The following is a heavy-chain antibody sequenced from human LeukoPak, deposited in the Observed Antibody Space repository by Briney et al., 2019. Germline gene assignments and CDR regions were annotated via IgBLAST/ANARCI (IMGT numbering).Heavy chain of an antibody. CDR2: IYYSGST. CDR3: ARGRKQWIY. J-gene: IGHJ4*02. Sequence: SETLSLTCTVSGGSISSSNYHWSWIRQPPGKGLEWIGYIYYSGSTNYNPSLKSRVTISVDTSKNQFSLKLSSVTAADTAVYYCARGRKQWIYWGQGTLVTVSS. D-gene: IGHD2-2*03. CDR1: GGSISSSNYH. V-gene: IGHV4-61*01.